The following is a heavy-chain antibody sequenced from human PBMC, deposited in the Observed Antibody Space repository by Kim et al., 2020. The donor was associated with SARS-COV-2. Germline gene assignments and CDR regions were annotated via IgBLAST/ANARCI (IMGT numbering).Heavy chain of an antibody. CDR3: AKDPCSSTSCYPDY. D-gene: IGHD2-2*01. V-gene: IGHV3-23*01. CDR2: ISGSGGST. J-gene: IGHJ4*02. CDR1: GFTFSSYA. Sequence: GGSLRLSCAASGFTFSSYAMSWVRQAPGKGLEWVSAISGSGGSTYYADSVKGRFTISRDNSKNTLYLQMNSLRAEDTAVYYCAKDPCSSTSCYPDYWGQGTLVTVSS.